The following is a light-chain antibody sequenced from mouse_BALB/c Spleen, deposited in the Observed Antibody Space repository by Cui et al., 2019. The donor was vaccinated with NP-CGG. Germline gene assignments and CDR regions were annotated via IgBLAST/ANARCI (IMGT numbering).Light chain of an antibody. CDR3: ALWYSNHWV. CDR2: GTN. J-gene: IGLJ1*01. Sequence: QSVVTQESALTTLPGETVTLTCRSSTGAVTTSNYANWVQEKPDHLFTGLMGGTNNRAPGVPARFSGSLIEDKAALTITGAQTEDEAIYFCALWYSNHWVFGGGTKLTVL. CDR1: TGAVTTSNY. V-gene: IGLV1*01.